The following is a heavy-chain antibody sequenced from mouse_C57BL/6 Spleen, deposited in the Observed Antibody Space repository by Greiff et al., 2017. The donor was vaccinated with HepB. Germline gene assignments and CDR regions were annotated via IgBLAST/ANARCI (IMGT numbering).Heavy chain of an antibody. CDR2: IDPNSGGT. CDR3: ARSGIFITTVVATRAMDY. D-gene: IGHD1-1*01. V-gene: IGHV1-72*01. Sequence: VQLQQPGAELVKPGASVKLSCKASGYTFTSYWMHWVKQRPGRGLEWIGRIDPNSGGTKYNEKFKSKATLTVDKPSSTAYMQLSSLTSEDSAVYYCARSGIFITTVVATRAMDYWGQGTSVTVSS. J-gene: IGHJ4*01. CDR1: GYTFTSYW.